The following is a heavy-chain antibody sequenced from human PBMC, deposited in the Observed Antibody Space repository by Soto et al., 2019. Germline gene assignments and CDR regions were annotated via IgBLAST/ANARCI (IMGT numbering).Heavy chain of an antibody. CDR3: ARAPDIVLVGAAIPLVGWFNP. D-gene: IGHD2-2*01. Sequence: GESLKISCKGSGYSFTSYWIGWVRQMPGKGLEWMGIIYPGDSDTRYSPSFQGQVTISADQSLSTAYLQWSSLKASDTAMYYWARAPDIVLVGAAIPLVGWFNPWGKGNQVTV. CDR1: GYSFTSYW. CDR2: IYPGDSDT. J-gene: IGHJ5*02. V-gene: IGHV5-51*01.